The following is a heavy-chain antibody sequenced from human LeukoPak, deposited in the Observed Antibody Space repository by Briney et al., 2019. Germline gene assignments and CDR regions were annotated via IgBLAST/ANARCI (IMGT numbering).Heavy chain of an antibody. CDR3: ARVSTYHDSLTSYYEPFAY. J-gene: IGHJ4*02. V-gene: IGHV1-46*02. Sequence: GASVKVSCKASGYIFKNYNMHWVRQAPGQGLEWMGIINPSGGSASYTGIPSGESTIYAQKFQGRLTLTGDASTSTAYMELSSLSSEDTAVYYCARVSTYHDSLTSYYEPFAYWGQGTVVAVSS. CDR2: INPSGGSASYTGIPSGEST. CDR1: GYIFKNYN. D-gene: IGHD3-9*01.